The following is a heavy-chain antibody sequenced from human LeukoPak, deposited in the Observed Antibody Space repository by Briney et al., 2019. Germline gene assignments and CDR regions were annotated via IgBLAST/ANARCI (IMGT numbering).Heavy chain of an antibody. D-gene: IGHD2-8*01. Sequence: GGSLRLSCAASGFTVGSNYMSWVRQAPGKGLEWVSVIYSGGSTYYADSVKGRFTISRDNSKNTLYLQMNSLRAEDTAVYYCAKDSAIVLMVYDFDYWGQGTLVTVSS. CDR2: IYSGGST. CDR1: GFTVGSNY. J-gene: IGHJ4*02. V-gene: IGHV3-66*01. CDR3: AKDSAIVLMVYDFDY.